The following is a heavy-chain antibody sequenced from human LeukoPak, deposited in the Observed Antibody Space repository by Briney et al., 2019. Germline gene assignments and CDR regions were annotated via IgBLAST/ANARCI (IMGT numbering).Heavy chain of an antibody. Sequence: GGSLRLSCAASGFTFSDYYMSWIRQAPGKGLEWVSYISSSGSTIYYADSVKGRFTISRDNAKNTLYLQMNSLRAEDTAVYYCARDQGVAAAGPYYFDYWGQGTLVTVSS. CDR1: GFTFSDYY. J-gene: IGHJ4*02. V-gene: IGHV3-11*04. D-gene: IGHD6-13*01. CDR3: ARDQGVAAAGPYYFDY. CDR2: ISSSGSTI.